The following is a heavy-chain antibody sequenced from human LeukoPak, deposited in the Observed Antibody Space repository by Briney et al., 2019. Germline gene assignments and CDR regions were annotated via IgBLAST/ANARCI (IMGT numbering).Heavy chain of an antibody. J-gene: IGHJ4*02. Sequence: PSETLSLTCTVSGGSISSGSDYWSWIRQPAGKGLEWIGRIYTTGSTNYNPSLKSRVTISMDTSKNQFSLRLSSVTAADTAVYYCARDVYSSSPNWGQGTLVTVSS. CDR3: ARDVYSSSPN. CDR1: GGSISSGSDY. D-gene: IGHD6-6*01. CDR2: IYTTGST. V-gene: IGHV4-61*02.